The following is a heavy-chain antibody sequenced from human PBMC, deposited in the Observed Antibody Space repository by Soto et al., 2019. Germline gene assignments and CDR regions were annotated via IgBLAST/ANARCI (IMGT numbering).Heavy chain of an antibody. J-gene: IGHJ6*02. CDR1: GFTFSDYA. CDR2: ISFDGSNG. D-gene: IGHD4-17*01. Sequence: GGSLRLSCAASGFTFSDYAMHWVRQAPGKGLEWVAIISFDGSNGHYADPVQGRFTISRDNSENTLYLQMNSLRADDTAVYYCARPAATVIFYSGMDVWGQGTTVTVSS. CDR3: ARPAATVIFYSGMDV. V-gene: IGHV3-30-3*01.